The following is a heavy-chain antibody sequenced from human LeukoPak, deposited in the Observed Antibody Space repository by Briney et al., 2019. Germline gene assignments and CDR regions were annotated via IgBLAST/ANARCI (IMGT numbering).Heavy chain of an antibody. CDR1: GYTFTGYY. CDR3: ARHDRGGYSYGTGNYYYYYMDV. V-gene: IGHV1-2*02. CDR2: INPNSGGT. Sequence: ASVKVSCKASGYTFTGYYMHWVRQAPGQGLEWMGWINPNSGGTNYAQKFQGRVTMTRDTSISTAYLQWSSLKASDTAMYYCARHDRGGYSYGTGNYYYYYMDVWGKGTTVTVSS. D-gene: IGHD5-18*01. J-gene: IGHJ6*03.